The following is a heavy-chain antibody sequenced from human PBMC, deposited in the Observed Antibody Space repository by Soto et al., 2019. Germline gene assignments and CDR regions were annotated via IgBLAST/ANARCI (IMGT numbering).Heavy chain of an antibody. CDR3: ARVRRDTAMASTYYFDY. V-gene: IGHV4-59*01. J-gene: IGHJ4*02. Sequence: QVQLQESGPGLVKPSETLSLTCTVSGGSISSYYWSWIRQPPGKGLEWIGYIYYSGSTNYNPSLKSRVTISVDTSKNQCSLKLSSVTAADTAVYYCARVRRDTAMASTYYFDYWGQGTLVTVSS. D-gene: IGHD5-18*01. CDR1: GGSISSYY. CDR2: IYYSGST.